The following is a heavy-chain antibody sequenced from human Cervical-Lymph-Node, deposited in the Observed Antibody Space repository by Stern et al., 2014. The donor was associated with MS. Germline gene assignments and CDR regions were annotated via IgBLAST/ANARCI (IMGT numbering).Heavy chain of an antibody. CDR3: AKDIGSGYCSGGSCYSGHYYYYGMDV. CDR1: GFTFDDYA. CDR2: ISWNGGSI. V-gene: IGHV3-9*01. Sequence: EVQLVESGGGLVQPGRSLRLSCAASGFTFDDYAMHWVRQAPGKGLEWVSGISWNGGSIGYADSVKGRFTISRDNAKNSLYLQMNSLRAEDTALYYCAKDIGSGYCSGGSCYSGHYYYYGMDVWGQGTTVTVSS. J-gene: IGHJ6*02. D-gene: IGHD2-15*01.